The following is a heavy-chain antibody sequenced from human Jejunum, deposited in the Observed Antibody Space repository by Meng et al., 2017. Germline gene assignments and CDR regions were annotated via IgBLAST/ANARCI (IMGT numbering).Heavy chain of an antibody. Sequence: SETLSLTCSVSGDSVTTYYWSWIRQSPGKGLEWIGYVYYSGVRNYNPSLKSRVTISVDTSKNQFSLRLTSVTAADTGVYYCARDGMDGQWAIPGYWGQGTLVTVSS. CDR1: GDSVTTYY. D-gene: IGHD6-19*01. CDR2: VYYSGVR. V-gene: IGHV4-59*02. J-gene: IGHJ4*02. CDR3: ARDGMDGQWAIPGY.